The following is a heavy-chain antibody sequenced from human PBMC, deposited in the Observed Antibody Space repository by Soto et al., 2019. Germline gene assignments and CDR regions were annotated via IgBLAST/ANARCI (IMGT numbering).Heavy chain of an antibody. CDR1: GFIFSNYA. V-gene: IGHV3-23*01. Sequence: PGGSLTLSCAASGFIFSNYAMNWVRQAPGKGLEWVSGISGTGINTYYADSVKGRFTISRDKSKNTLYLQMSGLKVEDTAVDYCAKAMSGTYLYYFDYWGQGTLVTVSS. CDR2: ISGTGINT. D-gene: IGHD1-26*01. CDR3: AKAMSGTYLYYFDY. J-gene: IGHJ4*02.